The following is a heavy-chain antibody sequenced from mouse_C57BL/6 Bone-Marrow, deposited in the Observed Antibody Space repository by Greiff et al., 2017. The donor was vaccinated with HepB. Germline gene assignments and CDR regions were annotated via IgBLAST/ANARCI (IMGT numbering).Heavy chain of an antibody. CDR3: ARTDYYGSSYLYYYAMDY. D-gene: IGHD1-1*01. Sequence: EVQRVESGGGLVKPGGSLKLSCAASGFTFSDYGMHWVRQAPEKGLEWVAYISSGSSTIYYADTVKGRFTISRDNAKNTLFLQMTSLRSEDTAMYYCARTDYYGSSYLYYYAMDYWGQGTSVTVSS. CDR2: ISSGSSTI. V-gene: IGHV5-17*01. J-gene: IGHJ4*01. CDR1: GFTFSDYG.